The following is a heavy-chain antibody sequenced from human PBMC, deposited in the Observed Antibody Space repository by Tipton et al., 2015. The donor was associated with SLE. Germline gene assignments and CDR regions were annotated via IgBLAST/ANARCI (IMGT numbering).Heavy chain of an antibody. CDR1: GYSISSAYY. CDR3: ARDRSSGYYWFDP. J-gene: IGHJ5*02. V-gene: IGHV4-38-2*02. CDR2: IYHSGTT. Sequence: GLVKPSETLSLTCSVSGYSISSAYYWGWLRQPPGKGPEWIGSIYHSGTTFYNPSLKSRVTISVDTSKNQFSLKLNSVTAADTAVYYCARDRSSGYYWFDPWGQGTLVTVSS. D-gene: IGHD3-22*01.